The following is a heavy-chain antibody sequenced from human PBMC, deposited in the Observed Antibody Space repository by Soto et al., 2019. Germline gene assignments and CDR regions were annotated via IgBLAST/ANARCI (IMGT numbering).Heavy chain of an antibody. CDR1: GYTFTSYY. V-gene: IGHV1-46*01. D-gene: IGHD6-19*01. Sequence: GASVKVSCKASGYTFTSYYMHWVRQAPGQGLEWMGIINPSGGSTSYAQKFQGRVTMTRDTSTSTVYMELSSLRSEDTAVYYCATDFWVSVAGRRGYDAFDIWGQGTMVTVSS. CDR2: INPSGGST. J-gene: IGHJ3*02. CDR3: ATDFWVSVAGRRGYDAFDI.